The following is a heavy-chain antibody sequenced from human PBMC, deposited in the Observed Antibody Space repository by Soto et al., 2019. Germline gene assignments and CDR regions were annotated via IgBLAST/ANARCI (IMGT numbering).Heavy chain of an antibody. D-gene: IGHD5-18*01. Sequence: SETLSLTCAVYGGSFSGYYWSWIRQPPGKGLEWIGEINHSGSTNYNPSLKSRVTISVDTSKNQFSPKLSSVTPADTAVYYCARGRVRVGRSYGSLDSGAQESLVT. V-gene: IGHV4-34*01. CDR3: ARGRVRVGRSYGSLDS. J-gene: IGHJ4*02. CDR1: GGSFSGYY. CDR2: INHSGST.